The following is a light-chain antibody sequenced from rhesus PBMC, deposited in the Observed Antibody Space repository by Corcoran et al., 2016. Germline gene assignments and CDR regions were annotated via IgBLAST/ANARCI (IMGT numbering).Light chain of an antibody. CDR2: GAC. J-gene: IGKJ1*01. Sequence: ETVVTQSPATLSLSSGERATLSCRASQSVGSYLAWYQQKLGQAPRLLIYGACSRDTGIPDRFSCSGSVTDFTLPISSLEHEDIGVYTCQQSSNLWTFGQETKVEIK. CDR3: QQSSNLWT. CDR1: QSVGSY. V-gene: IGKV3-24*04.